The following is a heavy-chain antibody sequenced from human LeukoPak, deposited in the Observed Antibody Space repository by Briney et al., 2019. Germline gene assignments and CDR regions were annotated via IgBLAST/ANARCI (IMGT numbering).Heavy chain of an antibody. CDR3: ASRYCSSSMFYDYFHY. J-gene: IGHJ4*02. D-gene: IGHD2-2*01. V-gene: IGHV3-53*05. CDR1: GFAVITNY. CDR2: INSGGNT. Sequence: PGGSLRLSCAASGFAVITNYMSWVRQAPGKGPEWVSFINSGGNTYYADSVKGRFTISRDNSKNSLYLQMNSLRAEDTALYYCASRYCSSSMFYDYFHYWGQGTLVTVSS.